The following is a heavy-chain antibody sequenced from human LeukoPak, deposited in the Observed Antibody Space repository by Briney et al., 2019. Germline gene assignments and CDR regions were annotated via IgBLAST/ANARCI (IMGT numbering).Heavy chain of an antibody. CDR1: GYTFTGYY. J-gene: IGHJ6*02. CDR2: INPSGGST. Sequence: ASVKVSCKASGYTFTGYYMHWVRQAPGQGLEWMGIINPSGGSTSYAQKFQGRVTMTRDTSTSTVYMELSSLRSEDTAVYYCARGGPDVDIVVVPAADPTYYYYYGMDVWGQGTTVTVSS. D-gene: IGHD2-2*01. CDR3: ARGGPDVDIVVVPAADPTYYYYYGMDV. V-gene: IGHV1-46*01.